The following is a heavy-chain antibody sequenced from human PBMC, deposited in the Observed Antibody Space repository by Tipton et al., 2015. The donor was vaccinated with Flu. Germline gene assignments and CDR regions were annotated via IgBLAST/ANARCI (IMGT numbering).Heavy chain of an antibody. CDR2: ISYSGST. CDR1: GGSISSSDYY. J-gene: IGHJ1*01. Sequence: TLSLTCTVSGGSISSSDYYWGWIRQPPGKGLEWIGSISYSGSTYYNPSLKSRVTISLDTSKNQFSLKLSSVTAADTAVYYCAREKDSSGSEYFQHWGQGTLVTVSS. V-gene: IGHV4-39*07. CDR3: AREKDSSGSEYFQH. D-gene: IGHD6-19*01.